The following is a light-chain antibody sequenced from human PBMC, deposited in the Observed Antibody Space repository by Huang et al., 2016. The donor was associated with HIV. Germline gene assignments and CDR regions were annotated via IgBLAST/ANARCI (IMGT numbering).Light chain of an antibody. CDR1: QSVLDNSNNKNC. J-gene: IGKJ2*01. V-gene: IGKV4-1*01. CDR2: WAS. CDR3: HQYYNTPYT. Sequence: DIVMTQSPDSLAVSLGEGATINCKSSQSVLDNSNNKNCLAWFQQKPGQPPKMLIYWASSRESGVPGRFSGSGSGTDFTLTISSLQAEDVAVYYCHQYYNTPYTFGQGTKLEIK.